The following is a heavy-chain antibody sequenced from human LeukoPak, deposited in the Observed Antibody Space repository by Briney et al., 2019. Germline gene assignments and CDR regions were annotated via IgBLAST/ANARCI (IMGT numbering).Heavy chain of an antibody. CDR2: ISWSDDK. CDR3: AHRPLNYDGSWTFNWFGP. J-gene: IGHJ5*02. D-gene: IGHD3-10*01. V-gene: IGHV2-5*01. Sequence: SGPTLVQPTQALMLTCSFSGFSLDNSGLAVGWIRQPPGKAPEWLALISWSDDKRYNPSLRKRVSVTKDTSKNQVVLTMTNMESADTGTYYCAHRPLNYDGSWTFNWFGPWGQGTLVTVSS. CDR1: GFSLDNSGLA.